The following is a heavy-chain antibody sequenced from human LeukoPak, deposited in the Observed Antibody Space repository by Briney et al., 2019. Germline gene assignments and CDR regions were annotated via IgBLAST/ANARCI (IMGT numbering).Heavy chain of an antibody. J-gene: IGHJ4*02. Sequence: ASVRVSCKTSGYTFTGYYMHWLRQAPGQGPEWMGWLNPNTGETKFARKFQGRVTMSRDTSIYTAHMELNRLTSDDTAVYYCARALHNWNDQGSDHWGQGTLVTVSS. CDR3: ARALHNWNDQGSDH. CDR2: LNPNTGET. D-gene: IGHD1-1*01. CDR1: GYTFTGYY. V-gene: IGHV1-2*02.